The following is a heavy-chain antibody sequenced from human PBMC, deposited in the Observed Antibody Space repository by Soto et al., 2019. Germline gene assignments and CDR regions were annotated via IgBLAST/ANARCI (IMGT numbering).Heavy chain of an antibody. J-gene: IGHJ3*02. CDR3: ARVGIVATITGAFDI. V-gene: IGHV5-51*01. CDR2: IYPGDSDT. Sequence: PGESLKISCKGSGYGFTSYWIGWVRQMPGKGLEWMGIIYPGDSDTRYSPSFQGQVTISADKSISTAYLQWSSLKASDTAMYYCARVGIVATITGAFDIWGQGTMVTVSS. CDR1: GYGFTSYW. D-gene: IGHD5-12*01.